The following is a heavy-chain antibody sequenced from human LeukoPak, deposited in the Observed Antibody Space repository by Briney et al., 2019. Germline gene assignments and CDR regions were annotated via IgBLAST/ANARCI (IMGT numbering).Heavy chain of an antibody. CDR3: LGYCSRTSCLDAFDI. CDR1: GFTFSSYW. D-gene: IGHD2-2*01. V-gene: IGHV3-7*03. CDR2: IKQDGSEK. J-gene: IGHJ3*02. Sequence: GGSLRLSCAASGFTFSSYWMSWVRQAPGKGLEWVANIKQDGSEKYYVDSVKGRFTISRDNAKNSLYLQMNSLRAEDTAVYYPLGYCSRTSCLDAFDIWGQGTVVTVSS.